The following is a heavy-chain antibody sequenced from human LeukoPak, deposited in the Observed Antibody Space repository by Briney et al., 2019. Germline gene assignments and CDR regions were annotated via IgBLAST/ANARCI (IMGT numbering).Heavy chain of an antibody. V-gene: IGHV1-69*02. Sequence: ASVKVSCKASGGTFSSYTISWVRQAPGQGLEWMGRIIPILGIANYAQKFQGRVTITADKSTSTAYMELSSLRSEDTAVYYCARVGDPPGYSSSWYEGETCWGQGTLVTVPS. D-gene: IGHD6-13*01. CDR1: GGTFSSYT. CDR3: ARVGDPPGYSSSWYEGETC. J-gene: IGHJ4*02. CDR2: IIPILGIA.